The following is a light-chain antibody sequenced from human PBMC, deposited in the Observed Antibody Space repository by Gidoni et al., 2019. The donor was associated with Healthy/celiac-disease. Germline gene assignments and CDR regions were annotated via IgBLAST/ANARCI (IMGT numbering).Light chain of an antibody. CDR1: QSVSSD. CDR2: DAS. Sequence: EIVLTQSPATLSLSPGERATLSGRASQSVSSDLAWYQQKPGQAPRLLIYDASNRATGIPARFSGSGSGTDFTLTISSLEPEDFAVYYCQQRSNWPWTFGQGTKVEIK. CDR3: QQRSNWPWT. J-gene: IGKJ1*01. V-gene: IGKV3-11*01.